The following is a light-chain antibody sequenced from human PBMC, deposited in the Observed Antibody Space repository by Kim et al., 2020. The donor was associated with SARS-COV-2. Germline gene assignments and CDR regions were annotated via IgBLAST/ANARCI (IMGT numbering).Light chain of an antibody. CDR2: GAS. Sequence: EIVMTQSPATLSVSPGERATLSCRASQSVSSNLAWYQQKPGQAPRLLIYGASTRATGIPARFSGSGSGTEFTLTISSLQSEDFAVYYCQQYNNWPPDTFGQGTRRRL. CDR3: QQYNNWPPDT. J-gene: IGKJ5*01. V-gene: IGKV3-15*01. CDR1: QSVSSN.